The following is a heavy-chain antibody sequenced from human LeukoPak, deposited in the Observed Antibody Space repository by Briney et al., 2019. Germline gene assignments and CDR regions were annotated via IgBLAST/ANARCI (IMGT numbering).Heavy chain of an antibody. Sequence: TSETLSLTCTVSGGSISSYYWSWIRQPPGKGLEWIGYVYFSGTTSYNPSLESRVTISVDTSKNQSSLKLSSVTAADTAVYYCARPTIVGSTAGAFDIWGRGTMVTVSS. V-gene: IGHV4-59*08. CDR3: ARPTIVGSTAGAFDI. CDR1: GGSISSYY. D-gene: IGHD1-26*01. CDR2: VYFSGTT. J-gene: IGHJ3*02.